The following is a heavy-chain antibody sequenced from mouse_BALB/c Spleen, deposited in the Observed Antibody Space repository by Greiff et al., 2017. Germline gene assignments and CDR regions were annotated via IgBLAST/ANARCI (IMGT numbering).Heavy chain of an antibody. D-gene: IGHD2-4*01. J-gene: IGHJ1*01. CDR1: GFAFSGYW. V-gene: IGHV4-1*02. Sequence: EVKLLESGGGLVQPGGSLKLSCAASGFAFSGYWMSWVRQAPGKGLEWIGEINPDSSTINYTPSLKDKFIISRDNAKNTLYLQMSKVRSEDTALYYCARRYYDYGWYFDVWGAGTTVTVSS. CDR3: ARRYYDYGWYFDV. CDR2: INPDSSTI.